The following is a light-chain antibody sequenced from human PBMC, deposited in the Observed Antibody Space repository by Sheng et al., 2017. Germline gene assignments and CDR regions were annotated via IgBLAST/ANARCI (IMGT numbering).Light chain of an antibody. CDR2: AAS. CDR1: QSISSY. J-gene: IGKJ1*01. V-gene: IGKV1-39*01. CDR3: QQSSSFPPT. Sequence: DIQMTQSPSSLSASVGDRVTITCRASQSISSYLNWYQQKPGKAPKLLIYAASSLQSGVPSRFSGSGSGTDFTLTISSLQPEDFATYYCQQSSSFPPTFGQGTKVEIK.